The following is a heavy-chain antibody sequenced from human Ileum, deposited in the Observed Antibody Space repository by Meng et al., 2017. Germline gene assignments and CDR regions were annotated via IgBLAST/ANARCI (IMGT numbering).Heavy chain of an antibody. CDR1: GFTFRGYW. V-gene: IGHV3-74*01. D-gene: IGHD1-26*01. CDR2: INTDGSFT. CDR3: ARYSGTKGLGDY. Sequence: GESLKISCAASGFTFRGYWMHWVRQVPGKGLMWLSRINTDGSFTSYPDSVKGRFTISRDNAKNTLYLQMNSLRADDTAVYFCARYSGTKGLGDYWGQGTLVTVSS. J-gene: IGHJ4*02.